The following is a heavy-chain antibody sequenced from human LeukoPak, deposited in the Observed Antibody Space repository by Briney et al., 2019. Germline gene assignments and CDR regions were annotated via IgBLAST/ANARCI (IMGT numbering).Heavy chain of an antibody. Sequence: PGGSLRLSCAASGFTFSSYWMSWVRQAPGKGLEWVANIKQDGSEKYYVDSVKGRFTISRDNAKNSLYLQMNSLRAEDTAVYYCARAPYGDYRAEYFQHWGQGTLVTVSS. J-gene: IGHJ1*01. CDR2: IKQDGSEK. D-gene: IGHD4-17*01. CDR3: ARAPYGDYRAEYFQH. V-gene: IGHV3-7*01. CDR1: GFTFSSYW.